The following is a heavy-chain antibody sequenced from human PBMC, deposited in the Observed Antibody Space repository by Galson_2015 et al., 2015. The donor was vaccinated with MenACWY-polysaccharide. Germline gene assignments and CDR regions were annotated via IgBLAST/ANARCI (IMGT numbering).Heavy chain of an antibody. CDR3: AKGGREVDNWLDP. J-gene: IGHJ5*02. Sequence: SLRLSCAVSGFAFSSYVMSWVRQAPGRGLEWVSSITDSGSSTYYVDSAKGRFTISRDNSKSTLFLQMNSLRADDTAVYYCAKGGREVDNWLDPWGQGALVTVSS. D-gene: IGHD1-26*01. V-gene: IGHV3-23*01. CDR2: ITDSGSST. CDR1: GFAFSSYV.